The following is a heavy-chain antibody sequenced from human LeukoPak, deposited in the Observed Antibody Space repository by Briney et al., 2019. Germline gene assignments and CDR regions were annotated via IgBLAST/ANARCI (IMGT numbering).Heavy chain of an antibody. Sequence: PSETLSLTCTVSGGSISSSSYYWGWIRQPPGKGLEWIGSIYYSGSTYYNPSLKSRVTISVDTSKNQFSLKLSSVTAADTAVYYCANLYGSSGYYQGRNVYFDYWGQGTLVTVSS. CDR1: GGSISSSSYY. CDR2: IYYSGST. CDR3: ANLYGSSGYYQGRNVYFDY. V-gene: IGHV4-39*01. J-gene: IGHJ4*02. D-gene: IGHD3-22*01.